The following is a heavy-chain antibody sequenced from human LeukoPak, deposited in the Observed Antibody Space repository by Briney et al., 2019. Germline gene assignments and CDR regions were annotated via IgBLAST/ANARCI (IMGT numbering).Heavy chain of an antibody. Sequence: SETLSLTCTVSGGSISSYYWSWIRQPPGKGLEWIGYIYYSGSTNYNPSLKSRVTISVDTSKNQFSLKLSSVTAADTAVYYCARLKKKIVVVTAYWYFDLWGRGTLVTVSS. J-gene: IGHJ2*01. CDR1: GGSISSYY. CDR2: IYYSGST. V-gene: IGHV4-59*12. D-gene: IGHD3-22*01. CDR3: ARLKKKIVVVTAYWYFDL.